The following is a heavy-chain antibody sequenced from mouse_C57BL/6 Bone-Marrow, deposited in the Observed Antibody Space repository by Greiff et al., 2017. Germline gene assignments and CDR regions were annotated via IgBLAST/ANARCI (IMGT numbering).Heavy chain of an antibody. CDR2: ISDGGSYT. D-gene: IGHD2-1*01. Sequence: EVKLMESGGGLVKPGGSLKLSCAASGFTFSSYAMSWVRQTPEKRLEWVATISDGGSYTYYPDNVKGRFTISRDNAKNNLYLQMSHLKSEDTAMYYCARENYYGNYVLAMDYWGQGTSVTVSS. V-gene: IGHV5-4*03. CDR1: GFTFSSYA. CDR3: ARENYYGNYVLAMDY. J-gene: IGHJ4*01.